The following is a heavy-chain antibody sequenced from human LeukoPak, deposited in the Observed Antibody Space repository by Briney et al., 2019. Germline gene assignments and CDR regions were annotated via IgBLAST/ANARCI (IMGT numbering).Heavy chain of an antibody. CDR3: ARDPCSSTSCYLNYFDY. CDR1: GYTFTSYG. J-gene: IGHJ4*02. CDR2: ISAYNGNT. V-gene: IGHV1-18*01. D-gene: IGHD2-2*01. Sequence: ASVKVSCKASGYTFTSYGISWVRQAPGQGVGWMGWISAYNGNTNYAQKLQGRVTMTTDTSTSTAYMELRSLRSDDTAVYYCARDPCSSTSCYLNYFDYWGQGTLVTVSS.